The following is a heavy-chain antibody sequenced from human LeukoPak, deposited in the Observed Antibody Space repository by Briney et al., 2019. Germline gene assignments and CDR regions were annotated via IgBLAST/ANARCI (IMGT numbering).Heavy chain of an antibody. Sequence: TGGSLRLSCAASGFTFSRHIISWVRQAPGKGLEWVANMRQDGSEKFYADSVKGRFTVSRDNSKNTLYLQMNSLRAEDTAVYYCAFTTFDYWGQGTLVTVSS. D-gene: IGHD2-2*01. V-gene: IGHV3-7*01. CDR2: MRQDGSEK. CDR1: GFTFSRHI. CDR3: AFTTFDY. J-gene: IGHJ4*02.